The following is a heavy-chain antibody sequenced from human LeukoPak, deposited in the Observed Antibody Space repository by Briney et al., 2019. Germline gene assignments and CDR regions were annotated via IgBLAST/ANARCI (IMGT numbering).Heavy chain of an antibody. CDR3: ATVTFGGVIVIGAFDI. CDR1: GYTLTELS. Sequence: ASVKVSCKVSGYTLTELSMHWVRQAPGKGLEWMGGLDPEDGETIYAQKFQGRVTMTEDTSTDTAYMELSSLRSEDTAVYYCATVTFGGVIVIGAFDIWGQGTMVTVSS. D-gene: IGHD3-16*02. CDR2: LDPEDGET. V-gene: IGHV1-24*01. J-gene: IGHJ3*02.